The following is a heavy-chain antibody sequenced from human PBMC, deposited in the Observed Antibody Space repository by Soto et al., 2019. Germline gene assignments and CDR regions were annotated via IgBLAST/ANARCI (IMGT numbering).Heavy chain of an antibody. J-gene: IGHJ3*02. CDR2: IIPIFGTA. D-gene: IGHD3-9*01. CDR1: GGTFSSYA. CDR3: ARGRFTISMPTPPNDAFDI. Sequence: QVQLVQSGAEVKKPGSSVKVSCKASGGTFSSYAISWVRQAPGQGLEWMGGIIPIFGTANYAQKFQGRVTITADESTSTAYMELSSLRSEDTAVYYCARGRFTISMPTPPNDAFDIWGQGTMVTVSS. V-gene: IGHV1-69*01.